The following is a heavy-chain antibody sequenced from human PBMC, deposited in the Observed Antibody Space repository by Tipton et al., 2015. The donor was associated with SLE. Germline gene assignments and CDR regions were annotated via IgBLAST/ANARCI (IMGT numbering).Heavy chain of an antibody. CDR1: GDSISSGLYY. J-gene: IGHJ3*01. Sequence: TLSLTCTVSGDSISSGLYYWSWIRQPAGKGLEWIGRIYTSGSTNYHTSLRSRVTVSLDTSKNQIFLNLTSVTAADTALYFCARDQFATVGAFDLWGQGTMVTVSS. CDR3: ARDQFATVGAFDL. D-gene: IGHD1-14*01. CDR2: IYTSGST. V-gene: IGHV4-61*02.